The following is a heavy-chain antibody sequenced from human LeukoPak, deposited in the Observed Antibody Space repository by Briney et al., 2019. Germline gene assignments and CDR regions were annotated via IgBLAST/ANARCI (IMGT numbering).Heavy chain of an antibody. J-gene: IGHJ4*02. CDR2: INHSGST. D-gene: IGHD2-2*01. V-gene: IGHV4-34*01. Sequence: SETLSLTCAVYGGSFSGYYWSWIRQPPGKGLEWIGEINHSGSTNYNPSLKSRVTISVDTSKNQLSLKLSSVTAADTAVYYCARGYCSSTSCPKVGPDYWGQGTLVTVSS. CDR1: GGSFSGYY. CDR3: ARGYCSSTSCPKVGPDY.